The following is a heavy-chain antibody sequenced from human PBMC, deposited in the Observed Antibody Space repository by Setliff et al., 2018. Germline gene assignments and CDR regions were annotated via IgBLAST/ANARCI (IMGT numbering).Heavy chain of an antibody. Sequence: PGGSLRLSCTASGFTFGDYAMSWVRQAPGKGLEWVGFIRSKAYGGTTEYAASVKGRFTISRDNSKNTMYLQMNNLTIEDTAVYYCARGVSSWCEICFDYWGQGTLVTVSA. D-gene: IGHD6-13*01. CDR3: ARGVSSWCEICFDY. CDR1: GFTFGDYA. J-gene: IGHJ4*02. CDR2: IRSKAYGGTT. V-gene: IGHV3-49*04.